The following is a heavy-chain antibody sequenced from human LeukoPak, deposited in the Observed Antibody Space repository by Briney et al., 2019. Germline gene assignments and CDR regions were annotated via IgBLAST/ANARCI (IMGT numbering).Heavy chain of an antibody. V-gene: IGHV3-23*01. CDR1: GFTFSSYA. Sequence: PGGSLRLSCAASGFTFSSYAMSWVRQTPGKGLEWVSAISGSGGKTYYGDSVKGRFTISRDNSKNTLYLQMNSLRAGDTAVYYCTRGSYYYGSGWGQGTLVTVSS. CDR3: TRGSYYYGSG. CDR2: ISGSGGKT. J-gene: IGHJ4*02. D-gene: IGHD3-10*01.